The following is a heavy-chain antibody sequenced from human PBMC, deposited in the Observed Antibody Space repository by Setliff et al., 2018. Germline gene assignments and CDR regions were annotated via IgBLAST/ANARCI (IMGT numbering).Heavy chain of an antibody. V-gene: IGHV4-59*08. CDR1: GGSVSNDY. Sequence: PSETLSLTCSVSGGSVSNDYWSWIRQSPGKGLEWIGHIYTSGSTNYTPSLKSRVTISVDTPNNQFFLKLSSVTAADTAVYYCARHKSNGSGIYPSLYMDVWGKGIMVTVSS. J-gene: IGHJ6*03. CDR3: ARHKSNGSGIYPSLYMDV. D-gene: IGHD3-10*01. CDR2: IYTSGST.